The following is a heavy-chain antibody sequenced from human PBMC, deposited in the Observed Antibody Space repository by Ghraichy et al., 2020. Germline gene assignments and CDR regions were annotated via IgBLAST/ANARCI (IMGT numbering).Heavy chain of an antibody. D-gene: IGHD4/OR15-4a*01. V-gene: IGHV3-23*01. J-gene: IGHJ2*01. CDR2: ISGSGDST. CDR3: AKVILTGEYGARGYFDL. Sequence: GGSLRLSCGASGFTFSTYAMSWVRQAAGKGLQWVSSISGSGDSTYSADSVKGRFTISRDNSKNTLYLQMNSLRAEDTAVYYCAKVILTGEYGARGYFDLWGRGTLVTVSS. CDR1: GFTFSTYA.